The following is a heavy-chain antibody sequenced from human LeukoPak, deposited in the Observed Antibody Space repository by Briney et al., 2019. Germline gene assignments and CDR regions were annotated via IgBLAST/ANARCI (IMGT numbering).Heavy chain of an antibody. CDR2: IYYSGST. CDR1: GGSISSYY. Sequence: SETLSLTCTVSGGSISSYYWSWIRQPPGKGLEWIGYIYYSGSTNYNPSLKSRVTISVDTSKNQFSLKLSSVTAADTAVYYCARVSSSGWYRPYFDYWGQGTLVTVSS. J-gene: IGHJ4*02. D-gene: IGHD6-19*01. CDR3: ARVSSSGWYRPYFDY. V-gene: IGHV4-59*01.